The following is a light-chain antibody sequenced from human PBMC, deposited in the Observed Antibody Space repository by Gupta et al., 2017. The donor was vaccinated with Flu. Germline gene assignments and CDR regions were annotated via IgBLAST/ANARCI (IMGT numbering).Light chain of an antibody. CDR2: DNN. V-gene: IGLV1-51*01. Sequence: QSVLTQPPSVSAAPGQKVPISCSGSSSNIGNNYVSWYQQLPGTAPKLLIYDNNKRPSGIPDRFSGSKSGTSATLGITGLQTGDEADYYCGTGDSSRSAWVFGGGTKLTVL. J-gene: IGLJ3*02. CDR3: GTGDSSRSAWV. CDR1: SSNIGNNY.